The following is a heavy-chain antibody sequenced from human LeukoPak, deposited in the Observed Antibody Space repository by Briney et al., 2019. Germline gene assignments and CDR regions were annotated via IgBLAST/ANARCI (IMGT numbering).Heavy chain of an antibody. CDR1: GGTFSSYA. CDR3: ARGTIFGVASTPDV. V-gene: IGHV1-69*01. CDR2: IIPIFGTA. Sequence: GASVKVSCKAPGGTFSSYAISWVRQAPGQGLEWMGGIIPIFGTANYAQRFQGRVTITADESTSTAYMELSSLRSEDTAVYYCARGTIFGVASTPDVWGQGTTVTVSS. J-gene: IGHJ6*02. D-gene: IGHD3-3*01.